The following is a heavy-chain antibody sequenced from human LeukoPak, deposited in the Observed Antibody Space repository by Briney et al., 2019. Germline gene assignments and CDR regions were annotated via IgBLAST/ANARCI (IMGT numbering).Heavy chain of an antibody. CDR2: IDHSGNT. V-gene: IGHV4-39*02. D-gene: IGHD5-24*01. CDR1: GGSIGSRSFY. Sequence: PSETLSLTCNVSGGSIGSRSFYWGWIRQPPGKGLEFIGSIDHSGNTNYNSSLKSRVTISADTSKNQFSLKLSSVTAADTAVYYCAREEMATMEFDYWGQGTLVTVSS. CDR3: AREEMATMEFDY. J-gene: IGHJ4*02.